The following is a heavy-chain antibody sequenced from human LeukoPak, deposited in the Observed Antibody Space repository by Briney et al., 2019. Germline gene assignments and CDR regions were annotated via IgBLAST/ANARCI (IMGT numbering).Heavy chain of an antibody. D-gene: IGHD1-26*01. V-gene: IGHV4-34*01. CDR1: GGSLSGDY. Sequence: PSETLSLTCVVYGGSLSGDYWSWIRQPPGKGLEWIREINHSGSTSYNPSLKSRVTISVDTSKNQLSLKLSSVTAADTAVYYCARDPLVGAFDYWGQGTLVTVSS. CDR3: ARDPLVGAFDY. CDR2: INHSGST. J-gene: IGHJ4*02.